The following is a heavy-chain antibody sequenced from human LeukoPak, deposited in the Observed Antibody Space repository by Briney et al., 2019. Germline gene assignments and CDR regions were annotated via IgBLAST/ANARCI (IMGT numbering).Heavy chain of an antibody. CDR3: ATCCRGGSS. CDR1: GYTFTSYY. V-gene: IGHV1-46*01. CDR2: INPSGGST. J-gene: IGHJ5*02. Sequence: ASVKVSSKASGYTFTSYYMHSVRQAPGQGLEWMGIINPSGGSTSYAQKFQGRVTLTRDTSTITVYMELSSLRSEDTAVYYCATCCRGGSSWGQGTLVTVSS. D-gene: IGHD3-10*01.